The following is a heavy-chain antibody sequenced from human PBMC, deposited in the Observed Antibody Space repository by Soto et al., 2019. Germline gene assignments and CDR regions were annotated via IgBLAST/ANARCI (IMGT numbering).Heavy chain of an antibody. Sequence: EVQVVESGGGLVQPGGSLRLSCAASGFTLSDHYMDWVRQAPGKGLERVGRTKNKGNSYTTEYAAYVKGRFTISRDDSKNPVYLHMNSLKSEDTAVYYCACGGYEYRYWGQGTLVTVSS. D-gene: IGHD5-12*01. V-gene: IGHV3-72*01. J-gene: IGHJ4*02. CDR3: ACGGYEYRY. CDR2: TKNKGNSYTT. CDR1: GFTLSDHY.